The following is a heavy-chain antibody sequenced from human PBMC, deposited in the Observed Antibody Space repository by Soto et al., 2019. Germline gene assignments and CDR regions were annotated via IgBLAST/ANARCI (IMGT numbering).Heavy chain of an antibody. CDR2: AYE. CDR3: TLRHDSSTGPSY. CDR1: GFSPTTSGMT. J-gene: IGHJ4*02. Sequence: EYRPPLVNPTQTLTLTRPVSGFSPTTSGMTLGWIRQPPGKAPEWLALAYEYSPSLQSRLTFTKDTSKNQVVLTMTNVDPGDIATYSCTLRHDSSTGPSYWGQGILVTVSS. D-gene: IGHD3-16*01. V-gene: IGHV2-5*01.